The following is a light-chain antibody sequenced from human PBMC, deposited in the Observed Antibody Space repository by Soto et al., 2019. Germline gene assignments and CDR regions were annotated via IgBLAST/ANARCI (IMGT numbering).Light chain of an antibody. J-gene: IGKJ2*01. Sequence: EIVLTQSPGTPSLSPGERATLSCRASQSVSSSYLAWYQQKPGQAPRLLIYGASSRATGIPDRFSGSGSGTDFTLTISRLEPEDFAVYYWQQYGSSPPLYTFGQGTKLEIK. CDR3: QQYGSSPPLYT. CDR1: QSVSSSY. CDR2: GAS. V-gene: IGKV3-20*01.